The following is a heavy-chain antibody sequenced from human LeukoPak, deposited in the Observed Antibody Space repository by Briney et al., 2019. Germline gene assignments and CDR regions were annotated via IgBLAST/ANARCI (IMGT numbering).Heavy chain of an antibody. V-gene: IGHV1-3*01. CDR1: GYTFTSYA. CDR3: ARDVVPEGLGAFDI. Sequence: GASVKVSCTASGYTFTSYAMHWVRQAPGQRLEWMGWINAGNGNTKYSQKFQGRVTITRDTSASTAYMELSSLRSEDTAVYYCARDVVPEGLGAFDIWGQGTMVTVSS. J-gene: IGHJ3*02. D-gene: IGHD2-2*01. CDR2: INAGNGNT.